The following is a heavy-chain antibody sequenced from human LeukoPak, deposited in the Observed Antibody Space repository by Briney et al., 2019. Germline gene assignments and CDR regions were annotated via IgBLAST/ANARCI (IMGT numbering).Heavy chain of an antibody. J-gene: IGHJ3*02. D-gene: IGHD4-17*01. V-gene: IGHV3-48*03. Sequence: PGGSLRLSCAASGFTFSSYEMNWVRQAPGKGLEWVSYISSSGSTIYYADSVKGRFTISRDNAKNSLYLQMNSLRAEDTAVYYCASEFQTTDAFDIWAKGQWSPSLQ. CDR3: ASEFQTTDAFDI. CDR1: GFTFSSYE. CDR2: ISSSGSTI.